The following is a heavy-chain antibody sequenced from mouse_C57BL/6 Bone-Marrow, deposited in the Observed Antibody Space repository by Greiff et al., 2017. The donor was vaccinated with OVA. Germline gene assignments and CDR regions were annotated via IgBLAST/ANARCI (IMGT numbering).Heavy chain of an antibody. CDR3: ARVDGYYVLCAMDY. V-gene: IGHV1-81*01. CDR1: GYTFTSYG. D-gene: IGHD2-3*01. Sequence: QVQLQQSGAELARPGASVKLSCKASGYTFTSYGISWVKQRTGQGLEWIGEIYPRSGNTYYNEKFKGKATLTPDKSSSTAYMELRSLTSEDSAVYFCARVDGYYVLCAMDYWGQGTSVTVSS. J-gene: IGHJ4*01. CDR2: IYPRSGNT.